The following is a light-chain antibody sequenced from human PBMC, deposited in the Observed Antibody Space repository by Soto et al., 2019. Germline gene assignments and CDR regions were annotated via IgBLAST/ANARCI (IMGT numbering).Light chain of an antibody. CDR2: GAS. J-gene: IGKJ1*01. CDR1: QRVSSSS. CDR3: KQYGSSPTT. V-gene: IGKV3-20*01. Sequence: EIVMTQSPANLSLSPGESATLSCRASQRVSSSSLAWYQQRPGQPPRLLIYGASIRATDIPDRFSGSGSGTDFTLTISRLEPEDLAVYHCKQYGSSPTTVAQGTKVDIK.